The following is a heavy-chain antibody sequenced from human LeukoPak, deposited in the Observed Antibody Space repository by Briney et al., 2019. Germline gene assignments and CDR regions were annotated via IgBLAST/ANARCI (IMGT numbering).Heavy chain of an antibody. V-gene: IGHV1-46*01. J-gene: IGHJ3*02. D-gene: IGHD3-16*01. CDR3: ARGVMPDDAFDI. CDR1: GYTFTNNY. CDR2: INPSGGAT. Sequence: ASVKVSCKTSGYTFTNNYIHWARQAPGQGLEWMGTINPSGGATSYAQKFQDRVTMTRDTSISTAYMELSRLRSDDTAVYYCARGVMPDDAFDIWGQGTMVAVSS.